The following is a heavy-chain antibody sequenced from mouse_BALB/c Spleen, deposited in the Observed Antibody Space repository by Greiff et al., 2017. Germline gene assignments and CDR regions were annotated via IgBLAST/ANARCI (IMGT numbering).Heavy chain of an antibody. V-gene: IGHV5-17*02. CDR3: ARGWYDAGAWFAY. J-gene: IGHJ3*01. CDR2: ISSGSSTI. Sequence: DVMLVESGGGLVQPGGSRKLSCAASGFTFSSFGMHWVRQAPEKGLEWVAYISSGSSTIYYADTVKGRFTISRDNPKNTLFLQMTSLRSEDTAMYYCARGWYDAGAWFAYWGQGTLVTVSA. D-gene: IGHD2-14*01. CDR1: GFTFSSFG.